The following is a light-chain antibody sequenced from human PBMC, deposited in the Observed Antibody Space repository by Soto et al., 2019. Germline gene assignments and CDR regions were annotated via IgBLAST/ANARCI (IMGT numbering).Light chain of an antibody. CDR2: DVN. CDR1: SSDVGAYNY. CDR3: SSYTSSTTDV. Sequence: QSVLTQPASVSGSPGRSITISCTGTSSDVGAYNYVSWYQQHPGKAPKLMIYDVNNRPSGVSNRFSGSKSGNTASLTISGLQAGDEADYYCSSYTSSTTDVFGAGTKVTVL. V-gene: IGLV2-14*03. J-gene: IGLJ1*01.